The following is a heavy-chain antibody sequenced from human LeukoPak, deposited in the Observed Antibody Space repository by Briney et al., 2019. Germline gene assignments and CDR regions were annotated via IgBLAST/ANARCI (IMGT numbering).Heavy chain of an antibody. CDR3: AGGVYYFDY. D-gene: IGHD6-13*01. CDR2: ISYDGSNK. CDR1: GFTFSSYA. V-gene: IGHV3-30-3*01. Sequence: GGSLRLSCAASGFTFSSYAMHWVRQAPGKGLEWVAVISYDGSNKYYADSVKGRFTISRDDSKNTLYLQMNSLRAEGTAIYYCAGGVYYFDYWGQGTLVTVSS. J-gene: IGHJ4*02.